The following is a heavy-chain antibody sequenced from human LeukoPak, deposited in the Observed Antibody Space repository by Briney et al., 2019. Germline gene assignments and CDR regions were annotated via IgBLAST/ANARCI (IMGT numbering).Heavy chain of an antibody. Sequence: KPGGSLRLSCAASGLTLSNAWMSWVRQAPGKGLEWVGRIKSKTDGGTTDYAAPVKGRFTISRDDSKNTLYLQMNSLKTEDTAVYYCTTVQKYQLHLEDAFDIWGQGTMVTVSS. J-gene: IGHJ3*02. CDR3: TTVQKYQLHLEDAFDI. V-gene: IGHV3-15*01. D-gene: IGHD2-2*01. CDR1: GLTLSNAW. CDR2: IKSKTDGGTT.